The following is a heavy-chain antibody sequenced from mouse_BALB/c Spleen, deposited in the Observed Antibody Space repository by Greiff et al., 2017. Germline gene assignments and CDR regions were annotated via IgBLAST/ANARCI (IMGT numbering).Heavy chain of an antibody. Sequence: QVQLQQSGAELAKPGASVKMSCKASGYTFTSYWMHWVKQRPGQGLEWIGYINPSTGYTEYNQKFKDKATLTADKSSSTAYMQLSSLTSEVSAVYYCARSYGKNYYAMDYWGQGTSVTVSS. CDR3: ARSYGKNYYAMDY. CDR1: GYTFTSYW. V-gene: IGHV1-7*01. CDR2: INPSTGYT. J-gene: IGHJ4*01. D-gene: IGHD2-10*02.